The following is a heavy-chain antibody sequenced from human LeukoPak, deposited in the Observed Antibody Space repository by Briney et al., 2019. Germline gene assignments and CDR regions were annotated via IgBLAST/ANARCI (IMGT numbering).Heavy chain of an antibody. V-gene: IGHV3-48*03. Sequence: GGSLRLSCAASGFTFSSYEMNWVRQAPGKGLEWVSYISSSGSTIYYADSVKGRFTISRDNSKNTLYLQMNSLRAEDTAVYYCAKRYCGTTSCSTGDYYFDYWGQGTLVTVSS. J-gene: IGHJ4*02. D-gene: IGHD2-2*01. CDR2: ISSSGSTI. CDR1: GFTFSSYE. CDR3: AKRYCGTTSCSTGDYYFDY.